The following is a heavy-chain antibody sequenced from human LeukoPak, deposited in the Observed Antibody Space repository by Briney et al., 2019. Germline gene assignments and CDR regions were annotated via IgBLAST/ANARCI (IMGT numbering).Heavy chain of an antibody. CDR1: GFYFYTYG. CDR2: ISKDGADK. V-gene: IGHV3-30*18. CDR3: AKNDISGYYADF. Sequence: GGSLRLSCAASGFYFYTYGMHWVRQAPGEGLEWVTAISKDGADKYYADSVKGRFTISRDNSKNTVYPQMNSLRPEDTAVYYCAKNDISGYYADFWGQGTLVIVSS. D-gene: IGHD3-22*01. J-gene: IGHJ4*02.